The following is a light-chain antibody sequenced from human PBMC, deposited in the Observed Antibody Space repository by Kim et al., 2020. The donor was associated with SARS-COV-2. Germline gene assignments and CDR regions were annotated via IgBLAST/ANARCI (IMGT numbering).Light chain of an antibody. V-gene: IGLV3-19*01. Sequence: LRHTVRITCTRCSLRSYYAGWYQQKPAQAPVLVIYGKINRPSGVADRFSGSTKCDTSSLTIAGAQAEDEADYYCSSRDSGGNHQVFGSGTKVTVL. CDR1: SLRSYY. CDR2: GKI. CDR3: SSRDSGGNHQV. J-gene: IGLJ1*01.